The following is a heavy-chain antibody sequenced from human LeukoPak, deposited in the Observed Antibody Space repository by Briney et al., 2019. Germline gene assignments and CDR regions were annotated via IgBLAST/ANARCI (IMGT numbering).Heavy chain of an antibody. CDR1: GFSLSTSGVG. Sequence: SGPTLVNPTQSLTLTCTFSGFSLSTSGVGVGGVRQPPGKALEWLALIYWNDDKRYSPSLKSRLTITKDTSKNQVVLTMTNMDPVDTATYYCAHRLRFLGNFDYWGQGTLVTVSS. CDR2: IYWNDDK. J-gene: IGHJ4*02. D-gene: IGHD3-3*01. CDR3: AHRLRFLGNFDY. V-gene: IGHV2-5*01.